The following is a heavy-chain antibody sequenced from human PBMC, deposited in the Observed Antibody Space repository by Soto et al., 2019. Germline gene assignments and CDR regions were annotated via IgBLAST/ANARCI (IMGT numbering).Heavy chain of an antibody. Sequence: SLRLSCAASGFTFSSYAMSWVRQAPGKGLEWVSAISGSGGSTYYADSVKGRLTISRDNSKNTLYLQMNSPRAEDTAVYYCAKGAHYYDSGGPIDYWGQGSLVTVSS. CDR2: ISGSGGST. D-gene: IGHD3-22*01. J-gene: IGHJ4*02. CDR1: GFTFSSYA. CDR3: AKGAHYYDSGGPIDY. V-gene: IGHV3-23*01.